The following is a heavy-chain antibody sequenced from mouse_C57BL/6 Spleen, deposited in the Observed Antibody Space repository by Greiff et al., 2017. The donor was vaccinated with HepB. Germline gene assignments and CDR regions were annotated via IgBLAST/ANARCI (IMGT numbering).Heavy chain of an antibody. CDR1: GYTFTDYN. CDR2: INPNNGGT. J-gene: IGHJ2*01. Sequence: EVQLQQSGPELVKPGASVKIPCKASGYTFTDYNMDWVKQSHGKSLEWIGDINPNNGGTIYNQKFKRKATLTVDKSSSTAYMELRSLTSEDTAVYYCARRVGTSDYFDYWGQGTTLTVSS. V-gene: IGHV1-18*01. CDR3: ARRVGTSDYFDY. D-gene: IGHD1-1*01.